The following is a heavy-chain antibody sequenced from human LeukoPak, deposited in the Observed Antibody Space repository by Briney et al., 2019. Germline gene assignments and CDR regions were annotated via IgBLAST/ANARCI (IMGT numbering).Heavy chain of an antibody. J-gene: IGHJ4*02. V-gene: IGHV3-53*04. Sequence: GVSLRLSCAASGFTVSSNYMSWVRQAPGKGLEWVSVIYDNGDAYSADSVKGRFTISRHNSKNTLYLQMNSLRPEDTAVYYCAGGSRRDGYDYWGQGTLVTVSS. CDR2: IYDNGDA. CDR1: GFTVSSNY. CDR3: AGGSRRDGYDY. D-gene: IGHD5-24*01.